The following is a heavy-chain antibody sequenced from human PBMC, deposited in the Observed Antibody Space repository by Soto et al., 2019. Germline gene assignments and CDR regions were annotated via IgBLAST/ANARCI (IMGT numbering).Heavy chain of an antibody. V-gene: IGHV1-2*04. J-gene: IGHJ6*02. CDR3: ARDISFRGVMDV. Sequence: ASVKVSCKASGYTFTGYYMHWVRQAPGQGLEWMGWINPNSGGTNYAQKFQGWVTMTGDTSISTAYMELSRLRSDDTAVYYCARDISFRGVMDVWGQGTTVTVSS. D-gene: IGHD3-10*01. CDR2: INPNSGGT. CDR1: GYTFTGYY.